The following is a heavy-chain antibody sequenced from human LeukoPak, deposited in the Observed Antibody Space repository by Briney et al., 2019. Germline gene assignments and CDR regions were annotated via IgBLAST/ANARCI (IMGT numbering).Heavy chain of an antibody. V-gene: IGHV1-18*01. J-gene: IGHJ4*02. CDR1: GYTFTSYG. CDR3: ARNIAAADPFDY. Sequence: ASVKVSCKASGYTFTSYGISWVRQAPGQGLEWMGWISAYNGDTNYAQKLQGRVTMTTDTSTSTAYMELRSLRSDDTAVYYCARNIAAADPFDYWGQGTLVTVSS. CDR2: ISAYNGDT. D-gene: IGHD6-13*01.